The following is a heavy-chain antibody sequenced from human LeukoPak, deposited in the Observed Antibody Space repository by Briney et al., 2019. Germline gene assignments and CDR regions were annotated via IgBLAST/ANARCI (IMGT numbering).Heavy chain of an antibody. D-gene: IGHD5-18*01. CDR1: GFTFSDYY. J-gene: IGHJ4*02. CDR3: ARDRLQYSYGYDY. CDR2: ISSSSSYT. V-gene: IGHV3-11*05. Sequence: GGSLRLSCAASGFTFSDYYMSWIRQAPGKGLEWVSYISSSSSYTNYADSVKGRFTISRDNAKNSLYLQMNSLRAEDTAVYYCARDRLQYSYGYDYWGQGTLVTVSS.